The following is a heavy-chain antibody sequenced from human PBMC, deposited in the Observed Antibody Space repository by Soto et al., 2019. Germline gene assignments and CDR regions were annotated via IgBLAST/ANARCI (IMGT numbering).Heavy chain of an antibody. CDR3: ISIRGYSGYDYYYYGMDV. Sequence: PGGSLRLSCAASGFTFSNAWMNWVRQAPGKGLEWVGRIKTKADGGTTDYAAPVKGRFTISRDDSKNTLYLQMNSLKTEDTAVYYCISIRGYSGYDYYYYGMDVWGQGTTVTVSS. V-gene: IGHV3-15*07. J-gene: IGHJ6*02. CDR1: GFTFSNAW. CDR2: IKTKADGGTT. D-gene: IGHD5-12*01.